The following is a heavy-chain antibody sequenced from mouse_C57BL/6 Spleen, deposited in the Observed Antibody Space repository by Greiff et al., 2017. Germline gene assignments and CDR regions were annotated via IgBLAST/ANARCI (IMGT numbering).Heavy chain of an antibody. CDR3: ARDYEYDETWFAY. D-gene: IGHD2-4*01. CDR1: GYAFSSSW. J-gene: IGHJ3*01. CDR2: IYPGDGDT. Sequence: VQLQQSGPELVKPGASVKISCKASGYAFSSSWMNWVKQRPGKGLEWIGRIYPGDGDTNYNGKFKGKATLTADKSSSTAYMQLSSLTSEDSAVYFCARDYEYDETWFAYWGQGTLVTVSA. V-gene: IGHV1-82*01.